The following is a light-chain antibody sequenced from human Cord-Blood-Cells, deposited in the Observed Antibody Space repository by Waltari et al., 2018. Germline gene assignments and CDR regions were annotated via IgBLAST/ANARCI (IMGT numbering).Light chain of an antibody. J-gene: IGKJ3*01. Sequence: DIQMTQSPSSLSASVGDRVTITCRASQSISSYLNWYQQKPGKAPKLLIYAASSLQSGVPSRFSGSGSGTDFTLTSSSLQPEDLATYYCQQSYSTPFTFGPGTKVDIE. CDR3: QQSYSTPFT. CDR2: AAS. V-gene: IGKV1-39*01. CDR1: QSISSY.